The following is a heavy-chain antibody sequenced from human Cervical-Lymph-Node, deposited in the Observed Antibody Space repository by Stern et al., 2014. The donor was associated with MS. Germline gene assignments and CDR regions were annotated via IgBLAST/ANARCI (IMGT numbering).Heavy chain of an antibody. CDR3: ARRTSGSSLDY. V-gene: IGHV1-46*01. CDR1: GYTFTSYY. D-gene: IGHD6-13*01. J-gene: IGHJ4*02. CDR2: INPSGCST. Sequence: VQLVESGAEVKKPGASVKVSCKASGYTFTSYYLNWVRQAPGQGLEWMGVINPSGCSTIYAQKVQGRVTMTRDTSTSTVYMELSSLRSEDTAIYYGARRTSGSSLDYWGQGTLVTVSS.